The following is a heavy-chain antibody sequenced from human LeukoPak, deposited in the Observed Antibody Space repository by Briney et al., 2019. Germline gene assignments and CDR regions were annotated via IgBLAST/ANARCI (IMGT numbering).Heavy chain of an antibody. D-gene: IGHD1-26*01. CDR3: ARAQTVRYSGSYYLAPGAFDI. CDR2: INWNGGST. V-gene: IGHV3-20*04. CDR1: GFTFDTYS. Sequence: RSGGSLRLSCAASGFTFDTYSMNWVRQAPGKGLEWVSGINWNGGSTGYGDSVKGRFTISRDNAKNSLYLQMNSLRAEDTALYYCARAQTVRYSGSYYLAPGAFDIWGQGTMVTVSS. J-gene: IGHJ3*02.